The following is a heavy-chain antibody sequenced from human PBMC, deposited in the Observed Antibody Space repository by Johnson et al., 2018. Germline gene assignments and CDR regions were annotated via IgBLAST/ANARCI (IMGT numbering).Heavy chain of an antibody. V-gene: IGHV3-23*04. CDR3: AQGRFTNPLRAFDI. Sequence: VQLVESGGGLVQPGGSLRLSCAASGFTFSSYAMSWVRQAPGRGLDWVSSIVGSGDGTYYADSVKGRFTISRDNSKNTLYLEMNSLTAEDSALYYCAQGRFTNPLRAFDIWGQGILVTVSS. CDR1: GFTFSSYA. CDR2: IVGSGDGT. D-gene: IGHD3-3*01. J-gene: IGHJ3*02.